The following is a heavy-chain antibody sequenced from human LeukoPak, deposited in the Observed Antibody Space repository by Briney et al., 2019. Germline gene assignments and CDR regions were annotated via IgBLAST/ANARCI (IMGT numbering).Heavy chain of an antibody. V-gene: IGHV4-61*01. J-gene: IGHJ5*02. Sequence: SETLSLTCTVSVGSVSSGSYYWSWVRQTPGTGLEWIGYIYYSGSTNYNPSLKSRVTISVDTSKNQFSLKLSSVTAADTAVYYCARPSAAARPRGWFDPWGQGTLVTVSS. D-gene: IGHD6-6*01. CDR1: VGSVSSGSYY. CDR2: IYYSGST. CDR3: ARPSAAARPRGWFDP.